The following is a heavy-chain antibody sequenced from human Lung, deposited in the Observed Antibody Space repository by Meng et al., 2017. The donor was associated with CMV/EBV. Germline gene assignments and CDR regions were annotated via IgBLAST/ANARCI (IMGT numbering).Heavy chain of an antibody. V-gene: IGHV2-5*02. CDR1: CVSRSTIGVV. CDR3: ARAAARPSDWFDP. CDR2: IYGDDEK. D-gene: IGHD6-6*01. Sequence: SRPSLVTPPTTLTLPVTFSCVSRSTIGVVVGWIRPPPGKAMECLAIIYGDDEKRYSPSLESRLTVTKDTSKNQVVLTMTNMVPVDTATYYCARAAARPSDWFDPWGQGTLVTVSS. J-gene: IGHJ5*02.